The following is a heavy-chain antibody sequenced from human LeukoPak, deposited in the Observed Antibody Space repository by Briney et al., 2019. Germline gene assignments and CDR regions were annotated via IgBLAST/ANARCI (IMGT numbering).Heavy chain of an antibody. Sequence: ASVKVSCKASGYTFTGYYMHWVRQAPGQGLEWMGWMNPNSGNTGYAQKFQGRVTMTRNTSISTAYMELSSLRSEDTAVYYCARGPYSGSYYFQHWGQGTLVTVSS. CDR2: MNPNSGNT. D-gene: IGHD1-26*01. CDR1: GYTFTGYY. CDR3: ARGPYSGSYYFQH. J-gene: IGHJ1*01. V-gene: IGHV1-8*02.